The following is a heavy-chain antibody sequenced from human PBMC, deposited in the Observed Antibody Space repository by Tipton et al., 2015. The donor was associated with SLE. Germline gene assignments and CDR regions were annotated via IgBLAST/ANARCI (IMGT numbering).Heavy chain of an antibody. D-gene: IGHD5-24*01. Sequence: TLSLTCAVYGGSFSGYYWSWIRQPPGKGLEWIGYIYYSGSTNDNPSLKSRVTISVDTSKNQFSLKLSSVTAADTAVYYCARDLGMATGYFDYWGQGTLVTVSS. J-gene: IGHJ4*02. V-gene: IGHV4-59*01. CDR3: ARDLGMATGYFDY. CDR1: GGSFSGYY. CDR2: IYYSGST.